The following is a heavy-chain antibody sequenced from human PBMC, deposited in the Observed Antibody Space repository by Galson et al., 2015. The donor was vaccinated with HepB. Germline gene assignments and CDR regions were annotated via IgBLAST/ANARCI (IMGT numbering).Heavy chain of an antibody. J-gene: IGHJ4*02. CDR2: ISGSGGST. D-gene: IGHD5-12*01. CDR3: ANGWLRSRIIGLDYDLGDY. CDR1: GFTFSSYA. V-gene: IGHV3-23*01. Sequence: SLRLSCAASGFTFSSYAMSWVRQAPGKGLEWVSAISGSGGSTYYADSVKGRFTISRDNSKNTLYLQMNSLRAEDTAVYYCANGWLRSRIIGLDYDLGDYWGQGTLVTVSS.